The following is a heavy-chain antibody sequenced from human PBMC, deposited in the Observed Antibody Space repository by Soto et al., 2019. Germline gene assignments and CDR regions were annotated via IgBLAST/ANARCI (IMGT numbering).Heavy chain of an antibody. V-gene: IGHV1-8*01. CDR3: ASLDRRDGYNYFEWGYQYNGMDV. CDR2: MNPNSGNT. Sequence: GASVKVSCKASGYTFTSYDINWVRQATGQGLEWMGWMNPNSGNTGYAQKFQGRVTMTRNTSISTAYMELSSLRSEDTAVYYCASLDRRDGYNYFEWGYQYNGMDVWGQGTTVTVSS. CDR1: GYTFTSYD. D-gene: IGHD3-9*01. J-gene: IGHJ6*02.